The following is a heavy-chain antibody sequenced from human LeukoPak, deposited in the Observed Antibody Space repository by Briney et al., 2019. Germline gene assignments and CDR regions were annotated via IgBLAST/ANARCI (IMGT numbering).Heavy chain of an antibody. V-gene: IGHV3-48*01. J-gene: IGHJ4*02. D-gene: IGHD3-3*01. CDR1: GFTFSSYE. Sequence: PGRSLRLSCAASGFTFSSYEMNWVRQAPGKGLEWVSYISSSSSTIYYADSVKGRFTISRDNAKNSLYLQMNSLRAEDTAVYYCAPFWSGSYFDYWGQGTLVTVSS. CDR3: APFWSGSYFDY. CDR2: ISSSSSTI.